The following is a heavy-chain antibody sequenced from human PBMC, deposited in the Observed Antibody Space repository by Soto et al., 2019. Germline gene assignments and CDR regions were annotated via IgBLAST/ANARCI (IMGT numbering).Heavy chain of an antibody. J-gene: IGHJ6*03. CDR3: ARDSIVVVVAATPEYYMGV. Sequence: PSETLCLTCAGYGGSFSGYYWSWIRQPPGKGLEWIGEINHSGSTNYNPSLKSRVTISVDTSKNQFSLKLSSVTAADTAGFYCARDSIVVVVAATPEYYMGVWGKGTTVTVSS. CDR2: INHSGST. CDR1: GGSFSGYY. D-gene: IGHD2-15*01. V-gene: IGHV4-34*01.